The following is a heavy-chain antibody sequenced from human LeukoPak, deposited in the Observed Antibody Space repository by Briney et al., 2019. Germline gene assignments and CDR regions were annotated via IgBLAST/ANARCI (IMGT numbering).Heavy chain of an antibody. CDR1: GFTFSSYA. Sequence: GGSLRLSCAASGFTFSSYAMHWVRQAPGKGLEWVAVISYDGSNKYYADSVKGRFTISRDNSKNTLYLQMNSLRAEDTAVYYCARAYVYRSGYYYPSKYYFDYWGQGTLVTVSS. CDR3: ARAYVYRSGYYYPSKYYFDY. CDR2: ISYDGSNK. D-gene: IGHD3-22*01. V-gene: IGHV3-30*04. J-gene: IGHJ4*02.